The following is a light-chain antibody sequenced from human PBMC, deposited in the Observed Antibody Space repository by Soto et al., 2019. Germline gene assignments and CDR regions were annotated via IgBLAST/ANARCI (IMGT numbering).Light chain of an antibody. V-gene: IGKV3-20*01. CDR2: GAS. J-gene: IGKJ2*01. CDR1: ESVNRNY. CDR3: QRYGTSRVT. Sequence: EIVLTQSPGTLSLSPGERATLSCRASESVNRNYLAWYQQKPGQAPTLLVYGASTRASGIPDRFSGSGSGTDFTLTISALEPEDFAVYYCQRYGTSRVTFGQGTKLEIK.